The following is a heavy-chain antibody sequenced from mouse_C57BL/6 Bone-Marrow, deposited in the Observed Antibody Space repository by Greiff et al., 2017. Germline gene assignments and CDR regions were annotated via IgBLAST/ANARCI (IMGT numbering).Heavy chain of an antibody. J-gene: IGHJ3*01. CDR2: IDPENGDT. CDR3: TTDYYGSSSLFAD. D-gene: IGHD1-1*01. V-gene: IGHV14-4*01. CDR1: GFNIKDVY. Sequence: VQLQQSGAELVRPGASVKLSCTASGFNIKDVYMLWVKQRPEPGLEWIGWIDPENGDTEYASKFQGKATITADTSSNTAYLQLSSLKSEDTAVYYCTTDYYGSSSLFADWGEETLVTVSA.